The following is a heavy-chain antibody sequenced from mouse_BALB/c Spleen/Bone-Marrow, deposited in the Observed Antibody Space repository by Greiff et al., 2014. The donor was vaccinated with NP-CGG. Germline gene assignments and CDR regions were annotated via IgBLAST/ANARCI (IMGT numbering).Heavy chain of an antibody. D-gene: IGHD1-2*01. Sequence: QVQLQQPGPGLVAPSQSLSITCTVSGSSLTNYGVHWVRQPPGKGLEWLGVIWAGGSTNYNSALMSRLSISKDNSKSQVFLKMNSLQTDDTAMDYCARPVRLGHFDVWGAGTTVTVSS. CDR1: GSSLTNYG. J-gene: IGHJ1*01. CDR2: IWAGGST. V-gene: IGHV2-9*02. CDR3: ARPVRLGHFDV.